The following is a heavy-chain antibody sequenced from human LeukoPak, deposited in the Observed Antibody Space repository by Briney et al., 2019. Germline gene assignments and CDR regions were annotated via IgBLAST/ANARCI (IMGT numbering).Heavy chain of an antibody. CDR2: IRYDGSNK. D-gene: IGHD3-22*01. CDR1: GFTFKNAW. V-gene: IGHV3-30*02. J-gene: IGHJ3*02. Sequence: QSGGSLRLSCEASGFTFKNAWMIWVRQAPGKGLEWVAFIRYDGSNKYYADSVKGRFTISRDNSKNTLYLQMNSLRAEDTAVYYCAKDLDYYDSSGYSAFDIWGQGTMVTVSS. CDR3: AKDLDYYDSSGYSAFDI.